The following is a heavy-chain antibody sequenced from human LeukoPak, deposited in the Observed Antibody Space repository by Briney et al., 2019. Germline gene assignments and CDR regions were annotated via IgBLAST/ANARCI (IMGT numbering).Heavy chain of an antibody. D-gene: IGHD6-19*01. CDR2: IYYSGST. CDR1: GGSISSYY. J-gene: IGHJ6*02. Sequence: SETLSPTCTVSGGSISSYYWSWIRQPPGKGLEWIGYIYYSGSTNYNPSLKSRVTISVDTSKNQFSLKLSSVTAADTAVYYCARDSGWSGNGMDVWGQGTTVTVSS. CDR3: ARDSGWSGNGMDV. V-gene: IGHV4-59*01.